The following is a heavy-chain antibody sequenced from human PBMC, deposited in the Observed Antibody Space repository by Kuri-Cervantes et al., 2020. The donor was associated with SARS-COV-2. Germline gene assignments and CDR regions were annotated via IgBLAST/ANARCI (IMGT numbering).Heavy chain of an antibody. CDR2: ISSSSSYT. CDR1: GFTFSDYY. J-gene: IGHJ6*02. Sequence: GESLKISCAASGFTFSDYYTSWIRQAPGKGLEWVSYISSSSSYTNYADSVKGRFTISRDNAKNSLYLQMNSLRAEDTAVYYCARRRSGYCSSTSCYENYYYYYGMDVWGQGTTVTVSS. CDR3: ARRRSGYCSSTSCYENYYYYYGMDV. V-gene: IGHV3-11*06. D-gene: IGHD2-2*01.